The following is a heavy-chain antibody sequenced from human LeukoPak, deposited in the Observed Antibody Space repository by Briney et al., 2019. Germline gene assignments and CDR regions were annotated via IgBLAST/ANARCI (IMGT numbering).Heavy chain of an antibody. J-gene: IGHJ4*02. CDR3: ARITVDSSGWYHFDY. CDR1: GLTVNSNY. Sequence: GGSLRLSCAASGLTVNSNYMNWVRQAPGKGLEWVSYITSSSSTIYYADSVKGRFTISRDNAKNSLSLQMNSPRAEDTAVYYCARITVDSSGWYHFDYWGQGTLVTVSS. V-gene: IGHV3-48*04. CDR2: ITSSSSTI. D-gene: IGHD6-19*01.